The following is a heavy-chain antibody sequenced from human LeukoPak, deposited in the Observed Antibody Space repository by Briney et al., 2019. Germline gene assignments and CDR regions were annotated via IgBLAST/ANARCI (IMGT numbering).Heavy chain of an antibody. D-gene: IGHD1-26*01. Sequence: GGSLRLSCAASGFTFSSYGMSWVRQAPGKGLEWVSYISSSGSTIYYADSVKGRFTISRDDAKNSLYLQMNSLRAEDTAVYYCARAGRGDYFDYWGQGTLVTVSS. CDR1: GFTFSSYG. CDR3: ARAGRGDYFDY. CDR2: ISSSGSTI. J-gene: IGHJ4*02. V-gene: IGHV3-48*04.